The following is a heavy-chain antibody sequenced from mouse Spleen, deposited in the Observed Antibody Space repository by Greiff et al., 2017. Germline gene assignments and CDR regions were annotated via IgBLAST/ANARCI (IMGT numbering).Heavy chain of an antibody. V-gene: IGHV2-6-1*01. CDR2: IWSDGST. J-gene: IGHJ1*03. CDR3: ARHRHDYDSDWYFDV. Sequence: QVQLKESGPGLVAPSQSLSITCTVSGFSLTSYGVHWVRQPPGKGLEWLVVIWSDGSTTYNSALKSRLSISKDNSKSQVFLKMNSLQTDDTAMYYCARHRHDYDSDWYFDVWGTGTTVTVSS. D-gene: IGHD2-4*01. CDR1: GFSLTSYG.